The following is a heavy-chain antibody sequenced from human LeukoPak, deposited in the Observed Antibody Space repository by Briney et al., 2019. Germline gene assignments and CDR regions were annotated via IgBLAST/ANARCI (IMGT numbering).Heavy chain of an antibody. J-gene: IGHJ6*04. CDR3: ARAPARYCSGGSCYQTYYYYGMDV. V-gene: IGHV3-30*04. Sequence: GGSRRLSCAASGLTFSSYAMHWVRQAPGKGLEWVAVISYDGSNKYYADSVKGRFTISRDNCKNTLYLQMNSLRAEDTAVYYCARAPARYCSGGSCYQTYYYYGMDVWGKGTTVTVSS. CDR1: GLTFSSYA. CDR2: ISYDGSNK. D-gene: IGHD2-15*01.